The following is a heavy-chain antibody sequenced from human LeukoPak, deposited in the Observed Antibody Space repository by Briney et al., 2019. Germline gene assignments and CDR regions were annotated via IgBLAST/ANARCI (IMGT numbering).Heavy chain of an antibody. D-gene: IGHD2-21*02. Sequence: PSQTLSLTCTVSGGSISSGSYYWGWIRQPAGKGLEWIGRIYTSGSTNYNPSLKSRVTISVDTSKNQFSLKLSSVTAADTAVYYCARTYICGGDCYSFDYWGQGTLVTVSS. J-gene: IGHJ4*02. CDR1: GGSISSGSYY. CDR3: ARTYICGGDCYSFDY. V-gene: IGHV4-61*02. CDR2: IYTSGST.